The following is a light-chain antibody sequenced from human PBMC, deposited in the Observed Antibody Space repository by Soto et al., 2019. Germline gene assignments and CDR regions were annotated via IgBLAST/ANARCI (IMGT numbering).Light chain of an antibody. V-gene: IGKV1-5*03. CDR1: QSISSW. CDR3: QQSYSTPYT. J-gene: IGKJ2*01. Sequence: DIQMTQSPSTLSASVGDRVTITCRASQSISSWLAWYQQKPGKAPKLLIYKPSTLESGVPSRFSGSASGTEFTLTISSLQPDDFATYYCQQSYSTPYTFGQGTKLEIK. CDR2: KPS.